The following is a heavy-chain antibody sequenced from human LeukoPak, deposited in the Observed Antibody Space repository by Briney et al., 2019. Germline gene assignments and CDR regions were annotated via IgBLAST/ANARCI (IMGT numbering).Heavy chain of an antibody. CDR2: IYNDEASA. V-gene: IGHV3-74*01. J-gene: IGHJ4*02. CDR3: ARGAPIDY. CDR1: GFTFSYTW. Sequence: GRSLRLSCAASGFTFSYTWMYWVRQGPGKGLVWVSRIYNDEASATYADSVKGRFTISRDNAKNTLYLQMHSLRVDDTAVYYCARGAPIDYWGQGTLVTVSS.